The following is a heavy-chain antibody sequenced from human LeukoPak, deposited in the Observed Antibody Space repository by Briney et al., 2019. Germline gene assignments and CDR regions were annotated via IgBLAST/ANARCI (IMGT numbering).Heavy chain of an antibody. Sequence: GGSLRLSCAASGFTFSSYWMSWVRQAPGKGLEWVATIKQDGSEKTYVDSAKGRFTIPRDNAKNSLYLQMNGLRADDTALYYCTRPAHYYGMDVWGQGTTVTVSS. CDR2: IKQDGSEK. CDR1: GFTFSSYW. CDR3: TRPAHYYGMDV. J-gene: IGHJ6*02. V-gene: IGHV3-7*03.